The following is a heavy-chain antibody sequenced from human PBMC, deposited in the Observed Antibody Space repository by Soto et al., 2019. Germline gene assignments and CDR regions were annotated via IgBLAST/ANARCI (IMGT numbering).Heavy chain of an antibody. V-gene: IGHV1-18*04. CDR3: ARDLGIAARRGVRIFGY. CDR2: ISAYNGNT. Sequence: ASVKVSCKASGYTFTSYGISWVRQAPGQGLEWMGWISAYNGNTNYAQKLQGRVTMTTDTSTSTAYMELRSLRSDDTAVYYCARDLGIAARRGVRIFGYWGQGTMVTVYS. D-gene: IGHD6-6*01. CDR1: GYTFTSYG. J-gene: IGHJ4*02.